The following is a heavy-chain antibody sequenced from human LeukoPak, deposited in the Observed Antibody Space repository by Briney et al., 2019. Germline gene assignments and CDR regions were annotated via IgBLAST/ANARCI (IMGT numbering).Heavy chain of an antibody. V-gene: IGHV3-23*01. CDR3: CVAVAGTLAPNN. CDR1: GFTFNIYA. Sequence: GGSLRLSCAASGFTFNIYAMTWVRQAPGKGLEWVSAISDIGDDTYYADSVKGRFTISRDNSKNTLYLQMNSLRAEDTAVYSCCVAVAGTLAPNNGGQETLVTVSS. J-gene: IGHJ4*02. CDR2: ISDIGDDT. D-gene: IGHD6-19*01.